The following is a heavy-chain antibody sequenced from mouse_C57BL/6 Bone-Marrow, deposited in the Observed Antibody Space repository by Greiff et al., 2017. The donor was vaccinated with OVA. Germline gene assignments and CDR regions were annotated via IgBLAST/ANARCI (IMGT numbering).Heavy chain of an antibody. D-gene: IGHD2-3*01. CDR2: IDPETGGT. Sequence: QVQLQQSGAELVRPGASVTLSCKASGYTFTDYEMHWVKQTPVHGLEWIGAIDPETGGTAYNQKFKGKAILTADKSSSTAYMELRSLTSEDSAVYYCTSDGYPHYYAMDYWGQGTSVTVSS. CDR1: GYTFTDYE. J-gene: IGHJ4*01. V-gene: IGHV1-15*01. CDR3: TSDGYPHYYAMDY.